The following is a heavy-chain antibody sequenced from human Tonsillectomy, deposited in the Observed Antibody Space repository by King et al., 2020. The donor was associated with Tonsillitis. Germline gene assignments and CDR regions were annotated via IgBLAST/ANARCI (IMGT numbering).Heavy chain of an antibody. CDR1: GGSISSYY. D-gene: IGHD3-3*01. Sequence: QLQESGPRLVKPSETLSLTCTVSGGSISSYYWSWIRQPPGKGLEWIGYIYYSGSTNYNPSLKSRVTISVDTSKNQFSLKLSSVTAADTAVYYCAGRFWSGYYFDYWGQGTLVTVSS. CDR2: IYYSGST. CDR3: AGRFWSGYYFDY. J-gene: IGHJ4*02. V-gene: IGHV4-59*01.